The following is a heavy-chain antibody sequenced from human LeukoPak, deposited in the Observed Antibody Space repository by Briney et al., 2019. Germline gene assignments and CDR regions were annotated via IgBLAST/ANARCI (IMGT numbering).Heavy chain of an antibody. D-gene: IGHD2-21*02. CDR2: ISYSGST. CDR3: ARGQAGIVVVTATDAFDI. CDR1: GGSISSGDYY. V-gene: IGHV4-31*03. Sequence: SETLSLTCTVSGGSISSGDYYWSWIRQHPGKGLEWIGYISYSGSTYYNPSLKSRVTMSVDTSKNQFSLKLSSVTAADTAVHYCARGQAGIVVVTATDAFDIWGQGTMVTVSS. J-gene: IGHJ3*02.